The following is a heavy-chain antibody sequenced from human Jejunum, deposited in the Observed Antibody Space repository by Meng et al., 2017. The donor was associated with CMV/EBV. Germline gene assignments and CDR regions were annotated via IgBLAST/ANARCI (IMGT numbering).Heavy chain of an antibody. D-gene: IGHD3-3*01. J-gene: IGHJ4*02. CDR2: IHDTGST. Sequence: QVQPQVSGPGLVKPSQTLSLTCSVSGGSIGSGDYYWSWIRQPPGKGLEWIGYIHDTGSTYYNPSLKSRVDISLGTSRNHFSLTLSSVTAEDTAVYFCARGSIFVSFDSWGQGTLVTASS. CDR1: GGSIGSGDYY. CDR3: ARGSIFVSFDS. V-gene: IGHV4-30-4*08.